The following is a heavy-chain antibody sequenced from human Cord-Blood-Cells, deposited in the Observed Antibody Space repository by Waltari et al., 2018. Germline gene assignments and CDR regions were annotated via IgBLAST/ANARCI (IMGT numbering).Heavy chain of an antibody. CDR1: GGPISIYY. CDR2: IYYSGST. V-gene: IGHV4-59*08. CDR3: ARQAYRVAVAGTEYWFDP. J-gene: IGHJ5*02. Sequence: QVQLQESGPGLVKPSETLSLTCTVPGGPISIYYWSWIRPLPGKGLEWIGYIYYSGSTNYNPSLKSRVTISVDTSKNQFSLKLSSVTAADTAVYYCARQAYRVAVAGTEYWFDPWGQGTLVTVSS. D-gene: IGHD6-19*01.